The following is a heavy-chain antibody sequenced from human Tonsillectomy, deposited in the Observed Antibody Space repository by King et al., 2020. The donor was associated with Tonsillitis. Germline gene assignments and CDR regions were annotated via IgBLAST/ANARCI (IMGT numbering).Heavy chain of an antibody. CDR2: IKIKTDGGTT. CDR1: GFTFSNAW. Sequence: VQLVESGGGLVKPGGSLRLSCAASGFTFSNAWMSWVRQAPGKGRGWVGRIKIKTDGGTTDYAAPVTGRFTISRDDSKNTLYLQRNRLKTEDTAVYYCTLTEELKYYYGSGSYYKGGYFDYWGQGTLVTVSS. V-gene: IGHV3-15*01. CDR3: TLTEELKYYYGSGSYYKGGYFDY. D-gene: IGHD3-10*01. J-gene: IGHJ4*02.